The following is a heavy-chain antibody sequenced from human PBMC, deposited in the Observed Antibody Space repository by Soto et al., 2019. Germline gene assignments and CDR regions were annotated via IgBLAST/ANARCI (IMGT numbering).Heavy chain of an antibody. D-gene: IGHD3-10*01. J-gene: IGHJ4*02. CDR1: GFPFGNFL. Sequence: PGGSLRLSCTASGFPFGNFLMSWFRQAPGKGMEWVGFIRSQPYGGTAEYAASVRGRFTISRDDSKGIAYLQMNSLQTEDSGVYYCIGSFPFWGQGTLVTVSS. V-gene: IGHV3-49*03. CDR2: IRSQPYGGTA. CDR3: IGSFPF.